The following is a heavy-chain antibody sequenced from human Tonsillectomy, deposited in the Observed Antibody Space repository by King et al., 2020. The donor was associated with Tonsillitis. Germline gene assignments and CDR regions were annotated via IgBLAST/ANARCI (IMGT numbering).Heavy chain of an antibody. V-gene: IGHV3-48*04. Sequence: QLVQSGGGLVQPGGSLRLSCAASGFTFSSYSMNWVRQAPGEGLEWVSYISSSSSTIYYADSVKGRFTISRDNAKNSLYLQMNSLRAEDTAVYYCARDPDYYDSSVEYFDYWGQGTLVTVSS. D-gene: IGHD3-22*01. CDR2: ISSSSSTI. CDR1: GFTFSSYS. J-gene: IGHJ4*02. CDR3: ARDPDYYDSSVEYFDY.